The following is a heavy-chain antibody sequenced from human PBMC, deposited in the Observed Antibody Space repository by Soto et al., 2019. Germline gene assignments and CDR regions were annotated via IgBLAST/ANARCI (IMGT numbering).Heavy chain of an antibody. V-gene: IGHV3-49*04. CDR3: ARDLGYSSVWNDY. CDR1: GFTFSDYA. CDR2: IRSQAYGATP. D-gene: IGHD6-19*01. Sequence: PGGSLRLSCTASGFTFSDYAINWVRHAPGKGLEWVGFIRSQAYGATPEYAASVKGRFTISRDDSKTIGYLQMDSLRTEDTAVYYCARDLGYSSVWNDYWGPGTLVTVSS. J-gene: IGHJ4*02.